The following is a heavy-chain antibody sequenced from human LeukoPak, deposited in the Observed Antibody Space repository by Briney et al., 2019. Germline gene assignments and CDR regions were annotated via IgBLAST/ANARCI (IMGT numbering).Heavy chain of an antibody. Sequence: PSETLSLTCAVSGGSISSGGYSWSWIRQPPGKGLEWIGYIYHSGSTYYNPSLKSRVTISVDRSKNQFSLKLSSVTAADTAVYYCARGQGLWLPFNWFDPWGQGTLVTVSS. CDR1: GGSISSGGYS. V-gene: IGHV4-30-2*01. CDR2: IYHSGST. D-gene: IGHD5-18*01. J-gene: IGHJ5*02. CDR3: ARGQGLWLPFNWFDP.